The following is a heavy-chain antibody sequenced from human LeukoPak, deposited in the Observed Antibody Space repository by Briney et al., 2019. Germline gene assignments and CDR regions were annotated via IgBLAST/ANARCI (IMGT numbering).Heavy chain of an antibody. CDR3: ARGASSSPGDY. D-gene: IGHD6-13*01. CDR2: IWYDGSNK. J-gene: IGHJ4*02. V-gene: IGHV3-33*01. CDR1: GFTFSSYG. Sequence: PGGSLRLSCAASGFTFSSYGMHWVRQAPGKGLEWVAVIWYDGSNKYYADSVKGRFTISRDNSKNTLYLQMNSLRAEDTAVYYCARGASSSPGDYWGQGTLVTVSS.